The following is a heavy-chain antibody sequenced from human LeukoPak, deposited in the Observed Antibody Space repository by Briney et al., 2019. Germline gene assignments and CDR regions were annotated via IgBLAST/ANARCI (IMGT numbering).Heavy chain of an antibody. J-gene: IGHJ4*02. CDR2: IWDDGSNQ. D-gene: IGHD6-13*01. V-gene: IGHV3-33*01. Sequence: PGGSLRLSCAASGFAFSRYGMHWVRQAPGKGLEWVAVIWDDGSNQKYADSVKGRFTISRDNSKNTLYLQMNSLRAEDTAVYYCARGRGSSWYFDYLGQGNLVTVSS. CDR3: ARGRGSSWYFDY. CDR1: GFAFSRYG.